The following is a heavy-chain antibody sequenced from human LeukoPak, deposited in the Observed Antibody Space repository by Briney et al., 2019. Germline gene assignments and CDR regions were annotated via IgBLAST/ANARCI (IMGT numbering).Heavy chain of an antibody. V-gene: IGHV3-30*04. CDR3: ATGITGHYYFDY. J-gene: IGHJ4*02. CDR2: ISYDGSNK. CDR1: GFTFSSYA. Sequence: GRSLRLSCAASGFTFSSYAMHWVRQAPGKGLEWVAVISYDGSNKYYADSVKGRFTISRDNSKNTLYLQMNSLRAEDTAVYYYATGITGHYYFDYWGQGTLVTVSS. D-gene: IGHD1-20*01.